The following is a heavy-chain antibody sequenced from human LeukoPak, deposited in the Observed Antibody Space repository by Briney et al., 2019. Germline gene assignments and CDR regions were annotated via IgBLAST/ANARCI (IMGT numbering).Heavy chain of an antibody. CDR1: GYTLTSYR. V-gene: IGHV1-46*01. J-gene: IGHJ4*02. CDR3: ARDSLPHYYTSGSQNPADY. CDR2: INPSGGST. Sequence: GASVKVSCKASGYTLTSYRIHWVRQAPGQGLEWMGIINPSGGSTTHTQKFQGRVTMTRDTSTSTVYMELSRLTSEDTAVYYCARDSLPHYYTSGSQNPADYWGQGTLVTVSS. D-gene: IGHD3-10*01.